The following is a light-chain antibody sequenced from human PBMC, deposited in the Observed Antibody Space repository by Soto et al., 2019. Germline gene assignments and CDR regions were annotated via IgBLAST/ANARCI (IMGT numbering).Light chain of an antibody. Sequence: EIVMTQSPATLSVSPGERATLSCRASQSVSSNLAWYQQKPDQAPRLLIYGASTRATGIPARFSGSGSGTDFTLTISSLQSEDFAVYYCQQYNNWPLTFGQGTKLEIK. J-gene: IGKJ2*01. CDR3: QQYNNWPLT. CDR2: GAS. CDR1: QSVSSN. V-gene: IGKV3-15*01.